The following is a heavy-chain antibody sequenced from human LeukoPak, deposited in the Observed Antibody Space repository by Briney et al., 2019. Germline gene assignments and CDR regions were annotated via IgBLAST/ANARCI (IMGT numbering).Heavy chain of an antibody. CDR3: ARDHSVYPNYFDY. CDR2: IYSGGST. CDR1: GFTVSSNY. J-gene: IGHJ4*02. V-gene: IGHV3-66*01. Sequence: PGGSLRLSCAASGFTVSSNYMSWVRQAPGKGLEWVSVIYSGGSTYYADSVKGRFTISRDNSKNTLYLQMNSLRAEDTAVYYCARDHSVYPNYFDYWGQGTLVTVSS. D-gene: IGHD5/OR15-5a*01.